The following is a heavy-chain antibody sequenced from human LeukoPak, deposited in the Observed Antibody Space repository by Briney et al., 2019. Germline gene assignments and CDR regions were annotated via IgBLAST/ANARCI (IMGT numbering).Heavy chain of an antibody. D-gene: IGHD4-17*01. CDR1: AFTFSSYG. CDR3: ARGLIYGDDAQLYYYDMDV. CDR2: IWYDGSNK. J-gene: IGHJ6*02. V-gene: IGHV3-33*01. Sequence: GGSLRLSCAASAFTFSSYGMHWVRQAPGKGLEWVAVIWYDGSNKYYADSVKGRFTISRDNSKNTVFLQMNSLRAEDTAVYYCARGLIYGDDAQLYYYDMDVWGQGTTVTVSS.